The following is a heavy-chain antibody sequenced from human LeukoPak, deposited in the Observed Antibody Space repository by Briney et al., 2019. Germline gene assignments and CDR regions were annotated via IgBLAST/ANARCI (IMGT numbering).Heavy chain of an antibody. Sequence: ASVKVSCKASGYTFTDYAIHWVRQAPGQRLEWMGWINTGNGNTRYSQKFQDRFTIARDTSASTAHMELSSLRSEDTAVYYCARDYGSGSLHYWGQGTLVTVSS. CDR3: ARDYGSGSLHY. J-gene: IGHJ4*02. D-gene: IGHD3-10*01. V-gene: IGHV1-3*04. CDR1: GYTFTDYA. CDR2: INTGNGNT.